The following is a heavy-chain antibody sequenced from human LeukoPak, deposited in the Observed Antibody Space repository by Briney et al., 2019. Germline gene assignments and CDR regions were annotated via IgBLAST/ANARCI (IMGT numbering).Heavy chain of an antibody. D-gene: IGHD2-15*01. V-gene: IGHV3-66*01. CDR1: GFTVNSNY. Sequence: RRSLRLSCAASGFTVNSNYMSWVRQAPGKGLEWVSVIYSSGSTYYADSVKGRFTISRDNSKNTLYLQMNSLRAEDTAVYYCARDFPPDGVYCSGGSCYHDYWGQGTLVTVSS. J-gene: IGHJ4*02. CDR3: ARDFPPDGVYCSGGSCYHDY. CDR2: IYSSGST.